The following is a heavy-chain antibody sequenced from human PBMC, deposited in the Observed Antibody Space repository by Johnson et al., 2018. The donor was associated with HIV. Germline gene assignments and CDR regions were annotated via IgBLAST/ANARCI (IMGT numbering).Heavy chain of an antibody. D-gene: IGHD3-10*01. CDR3: ARDFVAFGECTAFDI. CDR2: INWNGDNT. CDR1: GFTFGSYW. Sequence: VQLVESGGGLVQPGGSLRLSCAASGFTFGSYWMSWVRQAPGKGLEWASGINWNGDNTGYADAVKGRFTISRDSAKNSLYFQMNSLRAEDTALYYCARDFVAFGECTAFDIWGQGTMVTVSS. V-gene: IGHV3-20*04. J-gene: IGHJ3*02.